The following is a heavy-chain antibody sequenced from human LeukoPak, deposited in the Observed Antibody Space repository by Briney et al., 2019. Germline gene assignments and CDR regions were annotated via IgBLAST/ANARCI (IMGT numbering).Heavy chain of an antibody. J-gene: IGHJ4*02. CDR3: VRDQSSGYDSFDY. D-gene: IGHD5-12*01. Sequence: ASVKVSCKASGYTFTSYGISWVRQARGQGLEWMGWISAYSGNTNYAQKLQGRVTMTTDTSTSTAYMELRSLRSDDTAVYYCVRDQSSGYDSFDYWGQGTLVTVSS. V-gene: IGHV1-18*01. CDR2: ISAYSGNT. CDR1: GYTFTSYG.